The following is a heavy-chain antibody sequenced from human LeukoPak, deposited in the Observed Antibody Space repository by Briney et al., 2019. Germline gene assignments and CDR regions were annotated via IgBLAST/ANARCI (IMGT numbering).Heavy chain of an antibody. CDR3: ARGLRYFDWLRVPPDY. Sequence: PSETLSLTCTVSGGSISSSSYYWGWIRQPPGKGLEWIGSIYYSGSTYYNPSLKSRVTISVDTSKNQFSLKLSSVTAADTAVYYCARGLRYFDWLRVPPDYWGQGTLVTVSS. J-gene: IGHJ4*02. V-gene: IGHV4-39*07. D-gene: IGHD3-9*01. CDR1: GGSISSSSYY. CDR2: IYYSGST.